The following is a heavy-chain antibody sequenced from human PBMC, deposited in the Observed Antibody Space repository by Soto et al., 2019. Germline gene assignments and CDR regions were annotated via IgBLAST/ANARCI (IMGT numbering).Heavy chain of an antibody. V-gene: IGHV4-39*01. CDR1: GGSISSSSYY. Sequence: LSLTCTVSGGSISSSSYYWSRIRQPPGKWLEWIGSIYYSGSTYYNPSLKSRVTISVDTSKNQFSLKLSSVTAADTAVYYCARPPRGIAAAYFDYWGQGTLVTVSS. CDR3: ARPPRGIAAAYFDY. CDR2: IYYSGST. D-gene: IGHD6-13*01. J-gene: IGHJ4*02.